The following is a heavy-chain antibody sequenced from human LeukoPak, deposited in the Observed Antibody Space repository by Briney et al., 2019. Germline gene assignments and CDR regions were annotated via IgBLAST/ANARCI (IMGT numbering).Heavy chain of an antibody. J-gene: IGHJ4*02. CDR2: ISYDGSNK. Sequence: PGGSRRLSCAASGFTFSSYGMHWVRQAPGKGLEWVAVISYDGSNKYYADSVKGRFTISRDNSKNTLYLQMNSLRAEDTAVYYCAKVVVAASEAGSFDYWGQGTLVTVSS. CDR1: GFTFSSYG. D-gene: IGHD2-15*01. V-gene: IGHV3-30*18. CDR3: AKVVVAASEAGSFDY.